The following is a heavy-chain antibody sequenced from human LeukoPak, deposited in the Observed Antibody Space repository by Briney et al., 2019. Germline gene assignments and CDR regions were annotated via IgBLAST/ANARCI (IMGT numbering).Heavy chain of an antibody. CDR2: ISGSGGST. CDR3: ARRLGYCSGGSCSPDYYYYMDV. CDR1: GFTFSSYA. D-gene: IGHD2-15*01. V-gene: IGHV3-23*01. J-gene: IGHJ6*03. Sequence: GGSLRLSCAASGFTFSSYAMSWVRQAPGKGLEWVSAISGSGGSTYYADSVKGRFTISRDNSKNTLYLQMNSLRAEDTAVYYCARRLGYCSGGSCSPDYYYYMDVWGKGTTVTVSS.